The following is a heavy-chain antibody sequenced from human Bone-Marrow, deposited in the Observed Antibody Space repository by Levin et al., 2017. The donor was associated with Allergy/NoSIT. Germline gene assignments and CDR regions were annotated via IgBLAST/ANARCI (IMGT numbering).Heavy chain of an antibody. CDR2: IFGSGTST. Sequence: PGGSLRLSCAASGFTFSNFAMSWVRQAPGKGLEWVSSIFGSGTSTFYADSVKGRFTISRDDSKQTLYLDMNSLRADDTAIYFCAKDMGPTYFDNWGQGTLVTVSS. J-gene: IGHJ4*02. V-gene: IGHV3-23*01. CDR3: AKDMGPTYFDN. CDR1: GFTFSNFA. D-gene: IGHD1-26*01.